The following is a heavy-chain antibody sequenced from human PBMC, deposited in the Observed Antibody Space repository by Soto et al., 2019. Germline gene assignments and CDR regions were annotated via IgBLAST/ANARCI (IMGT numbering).Heavy chain of an antibody. CDR1: GFRFSDHS. CDR2: ISSSSDDI. J-gene: IGHJ4*01. CDR3: ARLPKGSLVTA. D-gene: IGHD2-21*02. V-gene: IGHV3-48*02. Sequence: AQLVESGGGLVYPGGSLRLSCVASGFRFSDHSMNWVRQAPGKGLQWVSYISSSSDDIYYAYSVKGRFTDSRDNDKNTLFLQMNSLRDEDSAIYYCARLPKGSLVTAWGQGSRVTVSS.